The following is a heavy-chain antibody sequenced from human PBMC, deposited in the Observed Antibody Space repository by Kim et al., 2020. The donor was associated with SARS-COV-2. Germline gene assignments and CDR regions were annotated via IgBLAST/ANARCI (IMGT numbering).Heavy chain of an antibody. CDR1: GFTFSSYS. J-gene: IGHJ4*02. V-gene: IGHV3-48*04. CDR3: ARAGGGAGGGPEY. Sequence: GGSLRLSCAASGFTFSSYSMNWVRQAPGKGLEWVSYISSSSSTIYYADSVKGRFTISRDNAKNSLYLQMNSLRAEDTAVYYCARAGGGAGGGPEYWGQGTLVTVSS. CDR2: ISSSSSTI. D-gene: IGHD2-15*01.